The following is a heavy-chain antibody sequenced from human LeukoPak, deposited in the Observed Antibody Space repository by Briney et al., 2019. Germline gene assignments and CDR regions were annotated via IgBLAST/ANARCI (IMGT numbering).Heavy chain of an antibody. CDR3: ARVAAEVVGVPGAIGFGWLRRDYYYMDV. CDR2: IIPIFGTA. J-gene: IGHJ6*03. D-gene: IGHD2-2*02. Sequence: GASVKVSCKASGGTFSSYAISWVRQAPGQGLEWMGGIIPIFGTANYAQKFQGRVTITADKSTGTAYMELSSLRSEDTAVYYCARVAAEVVGVPGAIGFGWLRRDYYYMDVWGKGTTVTVSS. V-gene: IGHV1-69*06. CDR1: GGTFSSYA.